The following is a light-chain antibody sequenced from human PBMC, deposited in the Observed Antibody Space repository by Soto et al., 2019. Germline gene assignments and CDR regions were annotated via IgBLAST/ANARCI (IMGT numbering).Light chain of an antibody. CDR3: SSYTTSNTQV. J-gene: IGLJ3*02. Sequence: QSALTQPASVSGSPGQSITISCTGTSSDVGTYNYVSWYQHRPGKAPKLMIYDVSYRPSGVSNRFSGSKSANTASLTTSGLQAEDEADYYCSSYTTSNTQVFGGGTQLTVL. V-gene: IGLV2-14*01. CDR2: DVS. CDR1: SSDVGTYNY.